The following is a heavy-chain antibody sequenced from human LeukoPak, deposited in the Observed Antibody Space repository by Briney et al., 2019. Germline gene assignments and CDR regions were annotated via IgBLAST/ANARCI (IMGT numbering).Heavy chain of an antibody. CDR3: ASGDPIASAWGVDY. J-gene: IGHJ4*02. D-gene: IGHD6-13*01. CDR2: INPNSGGT. CDR1: GYTFTVYY. V-gene: IGHV1-2*02. Sequence: ASVTVSCKASGYTFTVYYMHWVRQAPGQGLEWMGWINPNSGGTNYAQKFQGRVTVTRDTSISTAYMELSRLRSDDTAVYYCASGDPIASAWGVDYWGQGTLVTVSS.